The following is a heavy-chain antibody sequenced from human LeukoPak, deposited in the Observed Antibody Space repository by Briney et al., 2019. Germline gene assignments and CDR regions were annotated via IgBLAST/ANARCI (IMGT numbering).Heavy chain of an antibody. CDR1: EITFSSYA. D-gene: IGHD2-15*01. CDR3: AKARVVVAATISFDY. V-gene: IGHV3-23*01. Sequence: GGSLRLSCATSEITFSSYAMSWVRQAAGKGLEWVSAICGSGGRTYYADSVKGRFTISRDNSKNTLYLQMNSLGAEDTAVYYCAKARVVVAATISFDYWGQGTLVTVSS. J-gene: IGHJ4*02. CDR2: ICGSGGRT.